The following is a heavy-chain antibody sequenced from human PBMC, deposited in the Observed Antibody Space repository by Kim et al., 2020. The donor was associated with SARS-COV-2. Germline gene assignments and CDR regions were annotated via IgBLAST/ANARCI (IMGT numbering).Heavy chain of an antibody. CDR2: ISTTAVNI. V-gene: IGHV3-48*03. CDR1: GFTFNAYD. Sequence: GGSLRLSCAASGFTFNAYDMHWVRQAPGKGLEWVSYISTTAVNIYYADSVKGRFTVARDNAKNSLYLQMNSLRAEDTATDYCARGNLVGAPGWFDPWGQG. J-gene: IGHJ5*02. D-gene: IGHD2-2*01. CDR3: ARGNLVGAPGWFDP.